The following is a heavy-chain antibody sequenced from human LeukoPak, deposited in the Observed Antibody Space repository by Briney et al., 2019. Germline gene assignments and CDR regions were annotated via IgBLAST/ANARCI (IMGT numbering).Heavy chain of an antibody. Sequence: GGSLRLSCAAAGFTFTSYAMSWVRQAPGKGLEWVSSISGIGGSTYYADSVKGRFTTSRDNSKNTLYLQMNSLRAEDTAVYYCAKDSVVVTAIRVGYYFDYWGQGTLVTVSS. CDR3: AKDSVVVTAIRVGYYFDY. V-gene: IGHV3-23*01. J-gene: IGHJ4*02. CDR2: ISGIGGST. CDR1: GFTFTSYA. D-gene: IGHD2-21*02.